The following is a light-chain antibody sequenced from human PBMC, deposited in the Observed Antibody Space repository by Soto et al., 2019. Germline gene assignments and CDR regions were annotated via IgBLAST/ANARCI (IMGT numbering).Light chain of an antibody. J-gene: IGKJ4*01. Sequence: DIQMTQSPSSVSASVGDRVTITCRASQGIGSWLAWYQQKPGKAPNLLIYDASKLHSGVPSRFSGSGSRTDFSLTISSLQPEDFATYYCQQANSFPHTFGGGTKVEI. CDR1: QGIGSW. CDR3: QQANSFPHT. CDR2: DAS. V-gene: IGKV1-12*01.